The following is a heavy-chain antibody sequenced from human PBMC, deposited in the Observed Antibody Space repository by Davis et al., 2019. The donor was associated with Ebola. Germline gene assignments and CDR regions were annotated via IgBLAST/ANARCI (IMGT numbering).Heavy chain of an antibody. CDR3: ARDRKDTVLVPAAIPDY. CDR2: IYHSGST. V-gene: IGHV4-39*07. Sequence: MPSETLSLTCTVSGGSISSSSYYWGWIRQPPGKGMEWIGSIYHSGSTYYNPSLKSRVTISVDTSKNQFSLKLSSVTAADTAVYYCARDRKDTVLVPAAIPDYWGQGTLVTVSS. D-gene: IGHD2-2*01. J-gene: IGHJ4*02. CDR1: GGSISSSSYY.